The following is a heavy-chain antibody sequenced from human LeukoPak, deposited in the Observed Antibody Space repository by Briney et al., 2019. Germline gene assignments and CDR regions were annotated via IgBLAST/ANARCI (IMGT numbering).Heavy chain of an antibody. Sequence: SETLSLTCTVNSGSFSDYYWTWIRQPPGKGLEWIGEINHGGSTNYNPSLKSRVTMSVDTSKNQFSLKLSFVTAADTAVYYCASGDGAFDIWGQGTMVTVSS. J-gene: IGHJ3*02. CDR1: SGSFSDYY. CDR2: INHGGST. D-gene: IGHD5-24*01. V-gene: IGHV4-34*01. CDR3: ASGDGAFDI.